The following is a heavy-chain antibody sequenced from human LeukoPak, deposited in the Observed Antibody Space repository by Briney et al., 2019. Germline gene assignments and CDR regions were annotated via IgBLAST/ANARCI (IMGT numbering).Heavy chain of an antibody. CDR1: GGSISSYY. CDR3: ARGTGKTTGKDLYDY. V-gene: IGHV4-4*07. J-gene: IGHJ4*02. D-gene: IGHD4-11*01. Sequence: SETLSLTCTVSGGSISSYYWSWIRQPAGKGLEWIGRIYTSGSTNYNPSLKSRVTMSVDTSKNQFSLKLSSATAADTAVYYCARGTGKTTGKDLYDYWGQGTLVTVSS. CDR2: IYTSGST.